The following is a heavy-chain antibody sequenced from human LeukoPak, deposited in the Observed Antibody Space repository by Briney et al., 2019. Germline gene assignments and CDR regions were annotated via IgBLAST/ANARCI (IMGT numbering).Heavy chain of an antibody. J-gene: IGHJ4*02. V-gene: IGHV1-18*04. CDR1: GYTFTSYG. D-gene: IGHD6-19*01. CDR2: ISAYNGNT. CDR3: ARGETAVAGTGSFGY. Sequence: ASVKVSCKASGYTFTSYGIRWVRQAPGQGLEWMGWISAYNGNTNYAQKLQGRVTMTTDTSTSTAYMELRSLRSDDTAVYYCARGETAVAGTGSFGYWGQGTVVTVSS.